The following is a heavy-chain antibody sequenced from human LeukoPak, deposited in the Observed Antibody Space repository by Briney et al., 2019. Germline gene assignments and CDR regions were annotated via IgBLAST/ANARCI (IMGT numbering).Heavy chain of an antibody. D-gene: IGHD3-10*01. CDR3: ARGVWFGESHQYYFDY. CDR1: GFTFSSYS. Sequence: GGSLRLSCAASGFTFSSYSMNWVRQAPGKGLEWVSYISSSSSTIYYADSVKGRFTISRDNAKNSLYLQMNSLRAEDTAVYYCARGVWFGESHQYYFDYWGQGTLVTVSS. V-gene: IGHV3-48*01. CDR2: ISSSSSTI. J-gene: IGHJ4*02.